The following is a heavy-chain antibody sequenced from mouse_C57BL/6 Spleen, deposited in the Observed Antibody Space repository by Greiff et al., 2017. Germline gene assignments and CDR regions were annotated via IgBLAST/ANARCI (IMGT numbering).Heavy chain of an antibody. J-gene: IGHJ2*01. CDR3: ARTGLDGYYFDY. CDR1: GYTFTDHT. Sequence: VQVVESDAELVKPGASVKISCKVSGYTFTDHTIHWMKQRPEQGLEWIGYIYPRDGSTKYNEKFKGKATLTADKSSSTAYMQLNSLTSEDSAVYFCARTGLDGYYFDYWGQGTTLTVSS. CDR2: IYPRDGST. V-gene: IGHV1-78*01. D-gene: IGHD2-3*01.